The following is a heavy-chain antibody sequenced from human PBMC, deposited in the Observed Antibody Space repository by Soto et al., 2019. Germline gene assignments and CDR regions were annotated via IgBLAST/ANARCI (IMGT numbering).Heavy chain of an antibody. D-gene: IGHD3-22*01. CDR2: IWYDGTKK. J-gene: IGHJ1*01. CDR1: GFTFTTYG. V-gene: IGHV3-33*01. CDR3: VRSESSVNSDYFQN. Sequence: LRLSCATSGFTFTTYGFHWVRQAPGKGLEWVAVIWYDGTKKYYAESVKGRFTISRDNSKRTLNLQMDSLRAEDTGIYYCVRSESSVNSDYFQNWGQGTQVTVSS.